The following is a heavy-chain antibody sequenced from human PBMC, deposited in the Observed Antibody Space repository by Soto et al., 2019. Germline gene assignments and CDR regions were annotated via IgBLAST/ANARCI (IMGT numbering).Heavy chain of an antibody. CDR2: ISAYNGNT. D-gene: IGHD3-22*01. V-gene: IGHV1-18*01. CDR1: GYTFTSYG. J-gene: IGHJ4*02. Sequence: ASVKVSCKASGYTFTSYGISWVRQAPGQGLEWMGWISAYNGNTNYAQKLQGRVTMTTDTSTSTAYMELRSLRSDDTAVYYCARDPINYYDSSGYSRPFDYWGQGTLVTVSS. CDR3: ARDPINYYDSSGYSRPFDY.